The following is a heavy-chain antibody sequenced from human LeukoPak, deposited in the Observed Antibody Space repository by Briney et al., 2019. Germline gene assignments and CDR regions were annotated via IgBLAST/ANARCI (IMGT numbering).Heavy chain of an antibody. Sequence: PSGTLSLTCTASGGSISNYYWSWIRQPPEKGLEWIGYIYYSGSTNYNPSPKSRLTISVDTSKNQFSLKLSSVTAADTAVYYCARSYGDYITGAYAFDVWGQGTMVTVSS. CDR1: GGSISNYY. J-gene: IGHJ3*01. CDR2: IYYSGST. V-gene: IGHV4-59*08. D-gene: IGHD4-17*01. CDR3: ARSYGDYITGAYAFDV.